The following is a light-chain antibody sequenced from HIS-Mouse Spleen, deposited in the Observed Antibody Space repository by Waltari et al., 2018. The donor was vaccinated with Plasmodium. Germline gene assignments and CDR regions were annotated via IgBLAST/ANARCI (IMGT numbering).Light chain of an antibody. CDR3: QQYNNWSFT. CDR1: QSVSSN. J-gene: IGKJ3*01. V-gene: IGKV3-15*01. CDR2: GAS. Sequence: EIVMTQSPATLSVSPGGRATLSCRDSQSVSSNLAWYQQKPGQAPRLLIFGASTRATGIPARCSGSGSGTEFTLTISSLQSEDFAVYYCQQYNNWSFTFGPGTKVDIK.